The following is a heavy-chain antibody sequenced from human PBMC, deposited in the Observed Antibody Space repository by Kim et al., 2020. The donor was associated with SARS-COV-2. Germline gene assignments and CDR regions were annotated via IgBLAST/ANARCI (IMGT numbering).Heavy chain of an antibody. V-gene: IGHV3-7*01. D-gene: IGHD1-26*01. CDR1: GFTFNRYW. CDR2: INRDGGEK. J-gene: IGHJ4*02. Sequence: GGSLRLSCAASGFTFNRYWMTWVRQTPRKGLEWVANINRDGGEKYYVDSVKGRFTISRDTAKKSLYLQMNSLRAEDTAVYYCARAKEYTLIPTGNYYYFDYWGQGTLVTVSS. CDR3: ARAKEYTLIPTGNYYYFDY.